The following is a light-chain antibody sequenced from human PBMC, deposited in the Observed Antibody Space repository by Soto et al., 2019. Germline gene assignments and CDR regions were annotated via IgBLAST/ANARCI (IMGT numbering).Light chain of an antibody. CDR3: SSYGGNNNLV. J-gene: IGLJ3*02. Sequence: QSALTQPPSASGSPGQSVTISCTGTSSDVGGYNYVSWYQQHPGKAPKSMIYEVSKRPSGVPDRFSGSKSGNTASLIVSGLQAEDEADYYCSSYGGNNNLVFGGGTKLTVL. V-gene: IGLV2-8*01. CDR2: EVS. CDR1: SSDVGGYNY.